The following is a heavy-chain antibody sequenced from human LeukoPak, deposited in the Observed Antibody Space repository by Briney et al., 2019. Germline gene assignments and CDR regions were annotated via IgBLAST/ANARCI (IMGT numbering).Heavy chain of an antibody. CDR2: INTNTGNP. Sequence: ASVKVSCKASGYTFTSYAMNWVRQAPGQGLEWMGWINTNTGNPTYAQGFTGRFVFSLDTSVSTAYLQISSLKAEDTAVYYCARSDKPGIAALPALAYWGQGTLVTVSS. CDR1: GYTFTSYA. CDR3: ARSDKPGIAALPALAY. D-gene: IGHD6-13*01. V-gene: IGHV7-4-1*02. J-gene: IGHJ4*02.